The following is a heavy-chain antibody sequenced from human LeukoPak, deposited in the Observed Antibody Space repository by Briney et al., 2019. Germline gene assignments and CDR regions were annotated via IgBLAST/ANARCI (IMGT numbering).Heavy chain of an antibody. CDR2: MQYDGSIK. V-gene: IGHV3-30*02. J-gene: IGHJ4*02. D-gene: IGHD3-22*01. CDR3: AKPMNVVTKGLFDY. Sequence: GGSLRLSCAASGFTFSSYDMHWVRQAPGKGLEWVAFMQYDGSIKYYADSVKGRFTISRDNSKNTLYLQMNSLRAEDTAVYYCAKPMNVVTKGLFDYWGQGTLVTVSS. CDR1: GFTFSSYD.